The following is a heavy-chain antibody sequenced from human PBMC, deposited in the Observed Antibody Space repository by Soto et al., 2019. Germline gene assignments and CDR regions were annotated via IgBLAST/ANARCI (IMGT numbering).Heavy chain of an antibody. J-gene: IGHJ4*02. V-gene: IGHV4-34*01. CDR1: GGSFSGYY. CDR3: ARAARGDHGDSFDY. D-gene: IGHD4-17*01. Sequence: QVQLQQWGAGLLKPSETLSRTCAVYGGSFSGYYWSWIRQPPGKGLEWIGEINHSGSTNYNPSLKSRVTISVDTSKNQFSLKLTSMTAADTALYYCARAARGDHGDSFDYWGRGTLITVSS. CDR2: INHSGST.